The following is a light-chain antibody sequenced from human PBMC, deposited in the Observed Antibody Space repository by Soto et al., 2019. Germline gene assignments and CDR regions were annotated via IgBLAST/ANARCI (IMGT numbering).Light chain of an antibody. CDR1: QSVSSSY. CDR3: QQYGSSPPYT. V-gene: IGKV3-20*01. Sequence: EIVLTQSPGTLSLSPGERATLSCRASQSVSSSYLAWYQQKPGQAPRLLIYGASSRATGIPDRLSGSGSGTDFTLTISRLEPEDFAVNYCQQYGSSPPYTFGQGTKLEIK. CDR2: GAS. J-gene: IGKJ2*01.